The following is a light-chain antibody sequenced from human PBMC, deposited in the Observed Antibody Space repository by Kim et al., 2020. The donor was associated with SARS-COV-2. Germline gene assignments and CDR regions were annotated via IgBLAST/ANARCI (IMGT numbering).Light chain of an antibody. V-gene: IGKV1-27*01. CDR2: AAS. Sequence: IQMTQSPSSLSASVGDRVTITCRASQGISSSLAWYQKNPGKVPKLLIYAASALQSGVPSRFSGSGSGTVFTLTISSLQPEDVATYYCQKYDSAPWTFGQGTKVDIK. J-gene: IGKJ1*01. CDR1: QGISSS. CDR3: QKYDSAPWT.